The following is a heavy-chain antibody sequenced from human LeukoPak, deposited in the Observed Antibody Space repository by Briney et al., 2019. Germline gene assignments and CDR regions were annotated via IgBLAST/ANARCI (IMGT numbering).Heavy chain of an antibody. CDR3: ARSRELLDFDT. D-gene: IGHD3-10*01. CDR1: GYSFTTYG. CDR2: INPSSNAA. J-gene: IGHJ4*02. V-gene: IGHV1-2*02. Sequence: ASVKVSCTASGYSFTTYGVSWVRQAPGQGLEWMGWINPSSNAANYAQRFEGRVSLTRDTSISTADMVLTSLTSDDTGVYYCARSRELLDFDTWGQGTLVSVSS.